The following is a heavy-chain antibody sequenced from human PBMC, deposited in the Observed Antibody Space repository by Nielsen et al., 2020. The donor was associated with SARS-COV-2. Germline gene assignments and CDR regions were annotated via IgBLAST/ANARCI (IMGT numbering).Heavy chain of an antibody. D-gene: IGHD2-2*01. J-gene: IGHJ2*01. CDR3: ARHAAFYFDL. V-gene: IGHV4-34*01. Sequence: SETLSLTCAVYGGSFSGYYWSWIRQPPGKGLEWIGEINHSGSTNYNPSLKSRVTISVDTSKNQFSLKLSSVTAADTAVYYCARHAAFYFDLWGRGTLVTVSS. CDR2: INHSGST. CDR1: GGSFSGYY.